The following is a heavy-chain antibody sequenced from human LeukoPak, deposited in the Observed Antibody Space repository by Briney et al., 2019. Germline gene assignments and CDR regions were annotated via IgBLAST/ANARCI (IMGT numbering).Heavy chain of an antibody. D-gene: IGHD6-6*01. CDR1: GFTFSGFW. V-gene: IGHV3-7*03. CDR3: ARVYSSTSGKNAFDI. CDR2: INSDGSEG. Sequence: GGSLRLSCAVSGFTFSGFWMGWSRQAPGKGLEWVASINSDGSEGYYADVVKGRFTISRDNAKNSLYLQMNSLRAEDTAVYYCARVYSSTSGKNAFDIWGQGTMVTVSS. J-gene: IGHJ3*02.